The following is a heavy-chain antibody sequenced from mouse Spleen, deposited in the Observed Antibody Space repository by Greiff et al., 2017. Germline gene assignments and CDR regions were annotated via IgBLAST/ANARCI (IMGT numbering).Heavy chain of an antibody. J-gene: IGHJ3*01. D-gene: IGHD1-1*01. CDR1: GFSLSRYS. Sequence: VQLVESGPGLVAPSQSLSITCTVSGFSLSRYSVHWVRQPPGKGLEWLGMIWGGGSTDYNSALKSRLSISKDNSKSQVFLKMNSLQTDDTAMYYCARPSITTVVDSFAYWGQGTLVTVSA. V-gene: IGHV2-6-4*01. CDR3: ARPSITTVVDSFAY. CDR2: IWGGGST.